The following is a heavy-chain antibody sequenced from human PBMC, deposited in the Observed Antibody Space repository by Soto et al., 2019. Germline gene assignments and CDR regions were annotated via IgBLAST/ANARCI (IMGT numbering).Heavy chain of an antibody. CDR2: INPSGGST. CDR1: GYTFTSYY. V-gene: IGHV1-46*01. J-gene: IGHJ4*02. CDR3: SRMFGAYWYFDY. D-gene: IGHD2-8*02. Sequence: ASVKVSCKASGYTFTSYYMHWVRHAPGQGLEWMGIINPSGGSTSYAQKFQGRVTMTRDTSTSTVYMELSSLRSEDTAVYYCSRMFGAYWYFDYWGQGSLVTVSS.